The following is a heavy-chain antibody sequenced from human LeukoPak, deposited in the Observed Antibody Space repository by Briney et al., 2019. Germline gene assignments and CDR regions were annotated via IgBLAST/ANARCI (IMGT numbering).Heavy chain of an antibody. J-gene: IGHJ5*02. CDR3: ARDMKRSRARWENLGFDP. D-gene: IGHD1-26*01. Sequence: ASVKVSCKASGYTFTSYGISWVRQAPGQGLEWMGWVSTYNGRTNYAQKLQGRVTMTTDTSTSTAYMELRSLRSDDTAVYYCARDMKRSRARWENLGFDPWGQGTLVTVSS. V-gene: IGHV1-18*01. CDR1: GYTFTSYG. CDR2: VSTYNGRT.